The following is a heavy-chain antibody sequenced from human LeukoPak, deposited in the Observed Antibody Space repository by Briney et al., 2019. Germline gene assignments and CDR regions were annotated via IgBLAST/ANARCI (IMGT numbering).Heavy chain of an antibody. J-gene: IGHJ4*02. CDR3: ARGTYYYDSSGYSDFDY. D-gene: IGHD3-22*01. CDR2: INPNSGGT. Sequence: GASVKVSCKASGYTFTGYYMHWVRQAPGQGLEWMGWINPNSGGTNYAQKFQGRVTMTRDTSISTAYMELGRLRSDDTAVYYCARGTYYYDSSGYSDFDYWGQGTLVTVSS. V-gene: IGHV1-2*02. CDR1: GYTFTGYY.